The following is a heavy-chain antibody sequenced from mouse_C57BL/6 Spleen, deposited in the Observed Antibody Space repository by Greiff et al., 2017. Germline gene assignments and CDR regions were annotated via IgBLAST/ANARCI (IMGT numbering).Heavy chain of an antibody. V-gene: IGHV5-9*01. Sequence: DVMLVESGGGLVKPGGSLKLSCAASGFTFSSYTMSWVRQTPEKRLEWVATISGGGGNTYYPDSVKGRFTISRDNAKNTLYLQMSSLRSEDTALYYCARLGRGYFDVWGTGTTVTVSS. CDR2: ISGGGGNT. CDR1: GFTFSSYT. J-gene: IGHJ1*03. D-gene: IGHD4-1*01. CDR3: ARLGRGYFDV.